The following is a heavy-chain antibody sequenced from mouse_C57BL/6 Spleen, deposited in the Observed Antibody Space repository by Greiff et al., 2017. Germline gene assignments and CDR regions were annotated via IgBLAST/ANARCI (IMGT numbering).Heavy chain of an antibody. CDR2: IDPETGGT. V-gene: IGHV1-15*01. Sequence: VQLQQSGAELVRPGASVTLSCKASGYTFTDYEMHWVKQTPVHGLEWIGAIDPETGGTAYNQKFKGKAILTADKSSSTAYMELRSLTSEDSAVYYCTTVVARWYFDVWGTGTTVTVSS. CDR3: TTVVARWYFDV. CDR1: GYTFTDYE. J-gene: IGHJ1*03. D-gene: IGHD1-1*01.